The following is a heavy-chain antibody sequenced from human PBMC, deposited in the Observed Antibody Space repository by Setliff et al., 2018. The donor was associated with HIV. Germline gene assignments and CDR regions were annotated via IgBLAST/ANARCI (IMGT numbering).Heavy chain of an antibody. CDR1: GGSFSNSYYF. CDR3: ARHRQGLTGSTPGYYMDV. V-gene: IGHV4-39*01. J-gene: IGHJ6*03. CDR2: ISYSGST. Sequence: SETLSLTCNVSGGSFSNSYYFWGWIRQPPGKGLEWIGSISYSGSTYYNPSHKSRVTMSVDTSKNQFSLKLSSVTAADTAVYYCARHRQGLTGSTPGYYMDVWGKGTTVTVTS. D-gene: IGHD1-7*01.